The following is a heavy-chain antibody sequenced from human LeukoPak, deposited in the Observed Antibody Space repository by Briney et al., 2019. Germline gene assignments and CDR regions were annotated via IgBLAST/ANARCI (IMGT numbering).Heavy chain of an antibody. J-gene: IGHJ4*02. CDR3: ARGGALTSFDS. CDR2: ISAYNGKT. CDR1: GFTFSSYG. Sequence: ASVKVSCKASGFTFSSYGISWVRQAPGQGLEWMGWISAYNGKTNYAQKFQGRVTMTTDTSTSTAYMDLRSLRSDDTAVYYCARGGALTSFDSWGQGTLITVSS. D-gene: IGHD1-26*01. V-gene: IGHV1-18*01.